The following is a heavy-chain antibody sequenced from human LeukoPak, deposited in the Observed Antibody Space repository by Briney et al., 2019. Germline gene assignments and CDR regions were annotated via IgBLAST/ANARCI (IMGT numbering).Heavy chain of an antibody. J-gene: IGHJ3*02. CDR1: GFTFSSYG. CDR2: IWYDGSNK. V-gene: IGHV3-33*06. CDR3: AKDYYDSSGYPRYAFDI. Sequence: GGSLRLSCAASGFTFSSYGMHWVRKAPGKGLEWVAVIWYDGSNKYYADSVKGRFTISRDNSKNTLYLQMNSLRAEDTAVYYCAKDYYDSSGYPRYAFDIWGQGTMVTVSS. D-gene: IGHD3-22*01.